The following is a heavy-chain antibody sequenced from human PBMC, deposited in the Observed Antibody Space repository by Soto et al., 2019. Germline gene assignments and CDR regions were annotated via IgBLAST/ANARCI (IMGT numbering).Heavy chain of an antibody. V-gene: IGHV1-18*01. CDR1: GYTFSSYH. J-gene: IGHJ4*02. CDR3: ARDLPPVDY. CDR2: ISAYNGNT. Sequence: QIQLVQSGDEVKKPGASVKVSCKASGYTFSSYHITWVRQAPGQGLEWMGWISAYNGNTNYAQNLQGRVTMTTDPSTSTAYMGLRSLRYDDTAVYYCARDLPPVDYWGQGTLVTVSS.